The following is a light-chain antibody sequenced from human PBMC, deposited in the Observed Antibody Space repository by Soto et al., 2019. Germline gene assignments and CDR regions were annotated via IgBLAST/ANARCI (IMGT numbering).Light chain of an antibody. CDR2: GVS. J-gene: IGLJ3*02. Sequence: QSALTQPASVSGSPGQSITISCTGTSSDVGRYNYVSWYQQRPGQAPKLMIYGVSHRPSGVSNRFSGSKSGYTASLTISGLQADDEADYYCTSYTISTTWVFGGGTKLTVL. V-gene: IGLV2-14*01. CDR3: TSYTISTTWV. CDR1: SSDVGRYNY.